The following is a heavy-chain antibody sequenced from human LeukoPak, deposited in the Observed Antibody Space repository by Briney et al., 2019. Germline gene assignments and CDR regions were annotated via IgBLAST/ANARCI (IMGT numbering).Heavy chain of an antibody. Sequence: GGSLRLSCAASGFTFSSYSMNWVRQAPGKGLEWVSYISSASGSIYYADSVKGRFTISRDNAKNSLYLQMNSLRAEDTAVYYCAREDFGIAAAVPLPVDYWGQGTLVTVSS. CDR2: ISSASGSI. D-gene: IGHD6-13*01. V-gene: IGHV3-48*01. CDR1: GFTFSSYS. J-gene: IGHJ4*02. CDR3: AREDFGIAAAVPLPVDY.